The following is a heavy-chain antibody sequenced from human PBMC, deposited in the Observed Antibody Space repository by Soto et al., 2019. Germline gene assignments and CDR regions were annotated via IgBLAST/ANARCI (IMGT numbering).Heavy chain of an antibody. J-gene: IGHJ4*02. CDR3: ARLVVGATFDY. CDR2: IDPSDSYT. Sequence: GESLKISCKGSGYSFTIYCISWVLQMPGKGLEWMGRIDPSDSYTNYSPSFQGHVTISADKSISTAYLQWSSLKASDTAMYYCARLVVGATFDYWGQGTLVTVSS. V-gene: IGHV5-10-1*01. D-gene: IGHD1-26*01. CDR1: GYSFTIYC.